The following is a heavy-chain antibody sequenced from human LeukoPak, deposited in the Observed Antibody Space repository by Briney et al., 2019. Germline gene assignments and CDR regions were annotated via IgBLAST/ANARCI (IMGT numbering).Heavy chain of an antibody. CDR2: IYYSGST. D-gene: IGHD2-2*01. J-gene: IGHJ3*02. Sequence: SGTLSLTCTVSGGSISSSSYYWGWIRQPPGKGLEWIGSIYYSGSTYYNPSLKSRVTISVDTSKNQFSLKLSSVTAADTAVYYCAGYCSSTSCYFGSAFDIWGQGTMVTVSS. V-gene: IGHV4-39*01. CDR1: GGSISSSSYY. CDR3: AGYCSSTSCYFGSAFDI.